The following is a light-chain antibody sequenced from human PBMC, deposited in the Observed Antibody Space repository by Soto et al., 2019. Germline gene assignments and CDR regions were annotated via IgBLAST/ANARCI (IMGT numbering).Light chain of an antibody. J-gene: IGLJ7*01. CDR2: EVS. V-gene: IGLV2-14*01. Sequence: QSALTQPASVSGSPGQSITISCTGTSSDVGGYNYVSWYQQHPGKAPKLIIYEVSNRPSGVSNRFSGSKSGNTASLTISGLQAEDEADYYCSSYTHSTTLYVLIGGGTQLTVL. CDR1: SSDVGGYNY. CDR3: SSYTHSTTLYVL.